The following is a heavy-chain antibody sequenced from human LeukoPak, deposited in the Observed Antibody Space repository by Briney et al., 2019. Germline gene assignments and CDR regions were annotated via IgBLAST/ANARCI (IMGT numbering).Heavy chain of an antibody. D-gene: IGHD3-22*01. V-gene: IGHV1-2*02. CDR1: GYTFNYY. CDR3: ASGGGSSGFPDD. Sequence: ASVKVSCKSSGYTFNYYMHWVRQAPGQGLEWMGWINPNSGGTNYAQKFLGRVTVTKDTSISTAYMELSRLRSDDTAMYYCASGGGSSGFPDDWGQGTLVTVSS. CDR2: INPNSGGT. J-gene: IGHJ4*02.